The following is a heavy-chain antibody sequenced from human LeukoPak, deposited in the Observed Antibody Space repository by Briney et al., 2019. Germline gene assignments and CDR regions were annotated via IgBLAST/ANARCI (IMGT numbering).Heavy chain of an antibody. D-gene: IGHD3-22*01. CDR2: IDPSDSYT. CDR3: ASLLGGYYDNFNDY. CDR1: GYSFTSYW. J-gene: IGHJ4*02. V-gene: IGHV5-10-1*01. Sequence: GESLKISCKGSGYSFTSYWISWVRQMPGTGLEWMGRIDPSDSYTNYSPSFQGHVTISADESISTAYLQWSSLKASDTAMYYCASLLGGYYDNFNDYWGQGTLVTVSS.